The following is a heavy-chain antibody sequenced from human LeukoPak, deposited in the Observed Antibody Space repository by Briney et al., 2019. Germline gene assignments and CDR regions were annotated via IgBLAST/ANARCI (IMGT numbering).Heavy chain of an antibody. Sequence: ASVTVSCKASGYTFTGYYMHWVRLAPGQGLEWMGWINPNSGGTNYAQKFQGRVTMTRDTSISTVYMELSRLRSDDTAVYYCARDSCSSTSCLSIDDYWGQGTLVTVSS. J-gene: IGHJ4*02. CDR2: INPNSGGT. CDR3: ARDSCSSTSCLSIDDY. V-gene: IGHV1-2*02. D-gene: IGHD2-2*01. CDR1: GYTFTGYY.